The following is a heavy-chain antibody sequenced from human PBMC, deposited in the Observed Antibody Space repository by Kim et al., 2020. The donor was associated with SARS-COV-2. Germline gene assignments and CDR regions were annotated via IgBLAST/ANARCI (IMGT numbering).Heavy chain of an antibody. D-gene: IGHD3-10*01. CDR3: ARISTMVRGVTNWVDP. V-gene: IGHV4-39*01. Sequence: SETLSLTCTASGGSISSSSYYWGWIRQPPGKGLEWIGSSYYSGSTYYNPSLKSRVTISVDTSKNQFSLKLSPVTAADTAVYYCARISTMVRGVTNWVDPWGKGTVVTLST. CDR1: GGSISSSSYY. CDR2: SYYSGST. J-gene: IGHJ5*02.